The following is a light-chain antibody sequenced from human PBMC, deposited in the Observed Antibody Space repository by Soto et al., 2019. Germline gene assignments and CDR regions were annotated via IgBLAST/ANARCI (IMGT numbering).Light chain of an antibody. CDR1: QSVSSY. CDR3: QQYGSSPLT. Sequence: EIVLTQSPGTLSLSVGERVTLSCRASQSVSSYLAWYQQTPGQAPRLLIYNTSNRPTGTPDRFSGSGSGTDFTLTISRLEPEDFTVYYCQQYGSSPLTFGGGTTVEIK. J-gene: IGKJ4*01. V-gene: IGKV3-20*01. CDR2: NTS.